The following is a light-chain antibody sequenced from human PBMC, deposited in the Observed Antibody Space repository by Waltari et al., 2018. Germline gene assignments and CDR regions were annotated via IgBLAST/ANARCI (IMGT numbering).Light chain of an antibody. V-gene: IGLV7-46*01. CDR2: DTS. J-gene: IGLJ2*01. Sequence: QAVVTQEPSLTVSPGGTVILTCGSSTGAVTSGHYPYWFQQNPGQAPRTLIYDTSDKHAWTPARCSGCRLGGKAALTLSGAQPEDETDYYCLLFYNHLRVFGGGTKLTVL. CDR1: TGAVTSGHY. CDR3: LLFYNHLRV.